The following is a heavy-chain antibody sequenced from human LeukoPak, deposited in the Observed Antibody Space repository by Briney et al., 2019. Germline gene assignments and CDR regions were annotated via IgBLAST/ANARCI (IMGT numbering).Heavy chain of an antibody. CDR2: TSSSSSYI. D-gene: IGHD2-2*01. CDR3: VRVVPAANYYYYGMDV. V-gene: IGHV3-21*01. J-gene: IGHJ6*02. Sequence: GGSLRLSCAASGFTFSSYSMNWVRQAPGKGLEWVSSTSSSSSYIYYADSVKGRFTISRDNAKNSLYLQMNSLRAEDTAVYYCVRVVPAANYYYYGMDVWGQGTTVTVSS. CDR1: GFTFSSYS.